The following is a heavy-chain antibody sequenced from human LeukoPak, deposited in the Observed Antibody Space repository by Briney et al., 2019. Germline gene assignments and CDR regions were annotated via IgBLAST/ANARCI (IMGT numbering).Heavy chain of an antibody. Sequence: ASVKVSCKASGGTFSIYAISWVRQAPGQGLEWMGGIIPIFGTANYAQKFQGRVTITADESTSTAYMELSSLRSEDTAVYYCARGPGIAVAALFDYWGQGTLVTVSS. J-gene: IGHJ4*02. CDR3: ARGPGIAVAALFDY. D-gene: IGHD6-19*01. V-gene: IGHV1-69*13. CDR2: IIPIFGTA. CDR1: GGTFSIYA.